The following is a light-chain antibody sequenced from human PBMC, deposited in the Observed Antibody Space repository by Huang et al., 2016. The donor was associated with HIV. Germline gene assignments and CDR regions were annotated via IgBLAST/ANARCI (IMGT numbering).Light chain of an antibody. CDR3: QQRSNWPPIT. CDR2: DAS. Sequence: EIVLTQSPATLSLSPWERATLSCRASQSVSRYLAWYQQKPGQAPRLRIYDASNRATGIPARFSGSGSGTDFTLTISSLEPEDFAVYYCQQRSNWPPITFGQGTRLEIK. J-gene: IGKJ5*01. CDR1: QSVSRY. V-gene: IGKV3-11*01.